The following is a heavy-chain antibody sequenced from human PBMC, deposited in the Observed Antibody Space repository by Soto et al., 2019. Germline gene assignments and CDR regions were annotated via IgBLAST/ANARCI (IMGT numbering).Heavy chain of an antibody. CDR3: ARGVITFGGVIAPGYYYYMDV. Sequence: EVQLVESGGGLVQPGGSLRLSCAASGFTFSSYWMHWVRQVPGKGLVWVSRINSDGSSTSYADSVKGRFTISRDNAKNTLYLQMNSLRAEDTAVYYCARGVITFGGVIAPGYYYYMDVWGKGTTVTVSS. J-gene: IGHJ6*03. V-gene: IGHV3-74*01. CDR2: INSDGSST. D-gene: IGHD3-16*02. CDR1: GFTFSSYW.